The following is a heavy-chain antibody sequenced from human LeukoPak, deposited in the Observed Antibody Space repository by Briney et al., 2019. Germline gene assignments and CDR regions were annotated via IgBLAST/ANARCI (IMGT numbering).Heavy chain of an antibody. CDR3: VFGDSNH. D-gene: IGHD4-17*01. J-gene: IGHJ5*02. Sequence: GGSLRLSCAASGFTGSNNYVSWVRQAPGMGLEWVSANHSSGATCYADSVKGRFTISRDTSKNTLYLQISSLRVEDTAVYCTVFGDSNHWGQGTLVTVSS. CDR1: GFTGSNNY. CDR2: NHSSGAT. V-gene: IGHV3-53*01.